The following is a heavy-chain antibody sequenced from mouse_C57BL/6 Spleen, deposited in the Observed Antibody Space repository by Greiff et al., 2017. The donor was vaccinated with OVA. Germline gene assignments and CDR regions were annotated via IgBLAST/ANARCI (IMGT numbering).Heavy chain of an antibody. Sequence: QVQLQQSGPELVKPGASVKISCKASGYAFSSSWMNWVKQRPGKGLEWIGRIYPGDGDTNYNGKFKGKATLTADKSSSTAYMQLSSLTSEDSAVYFCARSLAGTGLDYWGQGTSVTVSS. V-gene: IGHV1-82*01. D-gene: IGHD4-1*01. CDR2: IYPGDGDT. CDR3: ARSLAGTGLDY. J-gene: IGHJ4*01. CDR1: GYAFSSSW.